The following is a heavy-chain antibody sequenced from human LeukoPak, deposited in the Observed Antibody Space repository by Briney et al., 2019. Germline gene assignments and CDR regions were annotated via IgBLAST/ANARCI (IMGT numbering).Heavy chain of an antibody. J-gene: IGHJ6*02. CDR2: ISSSSSYT. V-gene: IGHV3-11*06. Sequence: PGGSLRLSCAASGFAFSDYYMNWIRQAPGKGLEWVSYISSSSSYTNYADSVKGRFTISRDNAKNSLYLQMNSLRAEDTAVYYCARESAIPSYYGMDVWGQGTTVTVSS. D-gene: IGHD2-21*01. CDR3: ARESAIPSYYGMDV. CDR1: GFAFSDYY.